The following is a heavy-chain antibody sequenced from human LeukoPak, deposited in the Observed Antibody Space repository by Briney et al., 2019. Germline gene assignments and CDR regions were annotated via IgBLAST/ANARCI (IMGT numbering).Heavy chain of an antibody. CDR1: GYTFTSYA. D-gene: IGHD1-7*01. CDR3: AVGQVVELREYYFDY. CDR2: INPNSGGT. V-gene: IGHV1-2*02. J-gene: IGHJ4*02. Sequence: ASVKVSCKASGYTFTSYAMNWVRQAPGQGLEWMGWINPNSGGTNYAQKFQGRVTMTRDTSISTAYMELSRLRSDDTAVYYCAVGQVVELREYYFDYWGQGTLVTVSS.